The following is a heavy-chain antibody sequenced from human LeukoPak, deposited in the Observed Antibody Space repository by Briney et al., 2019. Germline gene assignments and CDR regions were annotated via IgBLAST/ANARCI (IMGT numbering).Heavy chain of an antibody. V-gene: IGHV3-30-3*01. CDR1: GFTFSSSA. CDR3: ARDRDSSGWYEGFDY. CDR2: ISYDGSNK. D-gene: IGHD6-19*01. Sequence: GRSLRLSCAASGFTFSSSAMLWVRQAPDKGLEWVAVISYDGSNKYYADSVKGRFTISRDNSKNTLYLQMNSLRADDTAVYYCARDRDSSGWYEGFDYWGQGTLVTVSS. J-gene: IGHJ4*02.